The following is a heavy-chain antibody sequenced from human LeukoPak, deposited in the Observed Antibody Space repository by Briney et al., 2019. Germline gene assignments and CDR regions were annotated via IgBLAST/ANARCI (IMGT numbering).Heavy chain of an antibody. CDR2: IIPIFGTA. D-gene: IGHD2-15*01. CDR1: GGTFSSYA. J-gene: IGHJ4*02. V-gene: IGHV1-69*13. CDR3: ASHCSGGSCYSWTLDY. Sequence: GASVKVSCKASGGTFSSYAISWVRQAPGQGLEWMGGIIPIFGTANYAQKFQGRVTITADESTSTAYMELSSLRSEDTAVYYCASHCSGGSCYSWTLDYWGQGTLVTVSS.